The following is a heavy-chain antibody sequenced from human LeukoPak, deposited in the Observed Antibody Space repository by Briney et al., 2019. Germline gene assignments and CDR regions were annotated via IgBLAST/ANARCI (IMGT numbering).Heavy chain of an antibody. CDR1: GFTFSSYA. J-gene: IGHJ4*02. CDR3: AKGHYYDSSGYYFLGDY. V-gene: IGHV3-23*01. Sequence: GGSLRLSCAASGFTFSSYAMSWVRQAPGKGLERVSAISGSGGSTYYADSVKGRFTISRDNSKNTLYLQMNSLRAEDTAVYYCAKGHYYDSSGYYFLGDYWGQGTLVTVSS. CDR2: ISGSGGST. D-gene: IGHD3-22*01.